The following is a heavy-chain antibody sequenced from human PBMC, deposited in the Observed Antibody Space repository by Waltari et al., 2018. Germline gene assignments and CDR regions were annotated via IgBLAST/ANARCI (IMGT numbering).Heavy chain of an antibody. CDR2: IIPTLDVT. V-gene: IGHV1-69*04. CDR3: ARNMGASGEVTDAFDV. CDR1: GGTLSTNV. J-gene: IGHJ3*01. D-gene: IGHD6-19*01. Sequence: QLLQSGSELKGPGSSVKVSCKASGGTLSTNVINWVRQAPGQGLEWMGEIIPTLDVTIYAQTLQGRLTFTADTSTDTTYMELSSLKSDDTAIYFCARNMGASGEVTDAFDVWGQGTMVTVSS.